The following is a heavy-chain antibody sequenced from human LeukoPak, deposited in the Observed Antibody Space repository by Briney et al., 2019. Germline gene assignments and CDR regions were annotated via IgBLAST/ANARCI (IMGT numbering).Heavy chain of an antibody. CDR3: ARITTVTDLDY. Sequence: SETLSLTCTVSGGSISSSSYYWGWIRQPPGKGLEWIGSIYYSGSTYYNPSLKSRVTISVDTSKNQFSLKLSSVTAADTAVYYCARITTVTDLDYWGQGTLVTVPS. V-gene: IGHV4-39*01. CDR1: GGSISSSSYY. J-gene: IGHJ4*02. CDR2: IYYSGST. D-gene: IGHD4-17*01.